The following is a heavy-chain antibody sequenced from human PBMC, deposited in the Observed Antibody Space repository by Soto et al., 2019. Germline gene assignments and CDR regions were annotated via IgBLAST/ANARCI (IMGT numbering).Heavy chain of an antibody. J-gene: IGHJ4*02. Sequence: EVQLVEPGGGLIQPGGSLRLSCAASGFTVSSNYMSWVRQAPGKGLEWVSVIYSGGSTYYADSVKGRFTISRDNSKNTLYLQMNSLRAEDTAVYYCAREGPYSGSPENDYWGQGTLVTVSS. CDR1: GFTVSSNY. CDR3: AREGPYSGSPENDY. CDR2: IYSGGST. V-gene: IGHV3-53*01. D-gene: IGHD1-26*01.